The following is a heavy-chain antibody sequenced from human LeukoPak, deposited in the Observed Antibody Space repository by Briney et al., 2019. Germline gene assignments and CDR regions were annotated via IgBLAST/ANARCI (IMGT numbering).Heavy chain of an antibody. V-gene: IGHV4-39*01. CDR1: GVCISSSNSY. CDR3: ARVTGYMIEDYFDY. D-gene: IGHD3-22*01. J-gene: IGHJ4*02. CDR2: IYYSGNT. Sequence: SETLSLTCTVSGVCISSSNSYWGWIRQPPGKGLEWIGSIYYSGNTYYNASLKSQVSVSIDTSKNQFSLKLTSVTAADTAVYYCARVTGYMIEDYFDYWGQGTLVTVSS.